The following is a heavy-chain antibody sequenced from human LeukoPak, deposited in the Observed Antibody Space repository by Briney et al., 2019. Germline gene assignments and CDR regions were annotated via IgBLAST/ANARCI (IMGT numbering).Heavy chain of an antibody. CDR2: INPNSGGT. V-gene: IGHV1-2*04. CDR1: GYTFTSYY. J-gene: IGHJ4*02. D-gene: IGHD2-15*01. Sequence: ASVKVSCKASGYTFTSYYVHWVRQAPGQGLERMGRINPNSGGTNYAQKFQGWVTMTRDTSISTAYMELSRLRSDDTAVYYCARASRGSRALDYWGQGTLVTVSS. CDR3: ARASRGSRALDY.